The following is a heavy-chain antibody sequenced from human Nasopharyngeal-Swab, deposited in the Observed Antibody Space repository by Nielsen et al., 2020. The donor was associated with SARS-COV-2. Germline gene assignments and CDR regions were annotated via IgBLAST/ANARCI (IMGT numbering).Heavy chain of an antibody. CDR3: VLETYGSYYYYYMDV. D-gene: IGHD4-17*01. Sequence: WIRQPPGKGLEWVGRTRNKANSYTTKYAASVEGRFTISRDDSKNSLYLQMNSLKTEDTAVYYCVLETYGSYYYYYMDVWGKGTTVTVSS. J-gene: IGHJ6*03. V-gene: IGHV3-72*01. CDR2: TRNKANSYTT.